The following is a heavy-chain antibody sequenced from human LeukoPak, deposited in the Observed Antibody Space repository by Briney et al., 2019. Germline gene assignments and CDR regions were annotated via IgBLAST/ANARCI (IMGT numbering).Heavy chain of an antibody. CDR2: IYTSGST. J-gene: IGHJ5*02. Sequence: SETLSLTCTVSGGSISSYYWSWIRQPAGKGLEWIGRIYTSGSTNYNPSLKSRVTMSVDTSKNQFSLKLSSVTAADTAVYYCARDRTVVVVVAATQAHWFDPWGQGTLVTVSS. CDR1: GGSISSYY. D-gene: IGHD2-15*01. CDR3: ARDRTVVVVVAATQAHWFDP. V-gene: IGHV4-4*07.